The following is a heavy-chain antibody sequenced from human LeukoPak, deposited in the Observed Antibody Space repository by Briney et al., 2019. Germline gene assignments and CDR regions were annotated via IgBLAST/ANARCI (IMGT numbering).Heavy chain of an antibody. CDR3: AKDRTIFGVLIQYLGY. CDR1: GGSISSAGSTYY. V-gene: IGHV4-39*02. D-gene: IGHD3-3*01. Sequence: SETLSLTCTVSGGSISSAGSTYYWGWIRQPPGKGLEWIASIYYSGNTYYNSSLKSRLTISVDTSKNQFSLKLSSVTAADTAVYHCAKDRTIFGVLIQYLGYWGQGTLVTVSS. J-gene: IGHJ4*02. CDR2: IYYSGNT.